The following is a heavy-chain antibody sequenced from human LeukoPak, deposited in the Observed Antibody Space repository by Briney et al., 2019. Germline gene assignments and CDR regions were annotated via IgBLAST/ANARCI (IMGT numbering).Heavy chain of an antibody. J-gene: IGHJ3*02. D-gene: IGHD3-10*01. CDR1: GFTFSGYA. Sequence: GESLRLSCAASGFTFSGYAMNWVRQAPGKGLEWVSRIYSSDTTYADSVKGRFTISRDNAKNSLYLQMNSLRDEDTAVYYCARDLHYAFDIWGQGTMVTASS. V-gene: IGHV3-48*02. CDR2: IYSSDTT. CDR3: ARDLHYAFDI.